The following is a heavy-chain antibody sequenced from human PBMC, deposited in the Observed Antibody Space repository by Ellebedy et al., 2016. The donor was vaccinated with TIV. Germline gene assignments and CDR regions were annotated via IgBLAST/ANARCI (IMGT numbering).Heavy chain of an antibody. CDR2: INQDGSDK. D-gene: IGHD4-17*01. Sequence: GESLKISCGASGFSFRSYWMTWVRQAPGKGLEWVANINQDGSDKYYVDSVKGRFTIARDNAKNSLYLQMSSLRVEDTAVYYCETDGSFGDYRSPTHAFVMWGQGTMVAVSS. CDR3: ETDGSFGDYRSPTHAFVM. V-gene: IGHV3-7*01. CDR1: GFSFRSYW. J-gene: IGHJ3*02.